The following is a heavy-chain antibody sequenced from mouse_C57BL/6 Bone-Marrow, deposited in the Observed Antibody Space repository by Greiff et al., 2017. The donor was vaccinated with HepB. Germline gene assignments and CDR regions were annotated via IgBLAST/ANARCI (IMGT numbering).Heavy chain of an antibody. V-gene: IGHV1-81*01. Sequence: QVQLQQSGAELAMPGASVKLSCKASGYTFTSYGISWVKQRTGQGLEWIGEIYPRSGNTYYNEKFKGKATLTADKSSSTAYMELRSLTSEDSAVYFCARGYYYGSSPAWFAYWGQGTLVTVSA. D-gene: IGHD1-1*01. CDR1: GYTFTSYG. J-gene: IGHJ3*01. CDR2: IYPRSGNT. CDR3: ARGYYYGSSPAWFAY.